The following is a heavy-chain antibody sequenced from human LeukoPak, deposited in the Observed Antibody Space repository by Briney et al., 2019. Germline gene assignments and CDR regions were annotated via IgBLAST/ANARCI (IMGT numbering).Heavy chain of an antibody. CDR3: AKDREGYSRLD. CDR1: GFTFSGYS. CDR2: LSYDGSNK. J-gene: IGHJ4*02. D-gene: IGHD5-12*01. V-gene: IGHV3-30*18. Sequence: GWSLRLSCAASGFTFSGYSMHWVRQAPGKGLEWVAVLSYDGSNKYYADSVKGRFTVSSDSSKNTLYLQMNSLRPEDTAVYYCAKDREGYSRLDWGQGTLVTVSS.